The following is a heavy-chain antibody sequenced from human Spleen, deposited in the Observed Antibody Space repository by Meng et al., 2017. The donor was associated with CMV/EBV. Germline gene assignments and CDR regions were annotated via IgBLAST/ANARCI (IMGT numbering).Heavy chain of an antibody. J-gene: IGHJ4*02. CDR3: ARAKNVLRFLEWLLYADY. Sequence: TFTRYGISWGRQATGRGLEWMGCISAYNGNTNYAQKLQGRVTMTTDTSTSTAYMELRSLRSDDTAVYYCARAKNVLRFLEWLLYADYWGQGTLVTVSS. V-gene: IGHV1-18*01. D-gene: IGHD3-3*01. CDR2: ISAYNGNT. CDR1: TFTRYG.